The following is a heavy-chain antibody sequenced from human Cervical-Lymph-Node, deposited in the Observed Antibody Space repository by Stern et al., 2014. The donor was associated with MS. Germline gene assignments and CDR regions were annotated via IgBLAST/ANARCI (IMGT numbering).Heavy chain of an antibody. J-gene: IGHJ4*02. CDR1: GFTFSSYA. Sequence: VQLVESGGGVVQPGRSLRLSCAASGFTFSSYAMHWVRQAPGKGLEWVAVISYEGSNKYYADSVKGRFTISRDNSKNTLYLQMNSLRAEDTAVYYCARGMKVSWYLKLYWGQGTLVTVSS. CDR3: ARGMKVSWYLKLY. CDR2: ISYEGSNK. D-gene: IGHD6-13*01. V-gene: IGHV3-30*01.